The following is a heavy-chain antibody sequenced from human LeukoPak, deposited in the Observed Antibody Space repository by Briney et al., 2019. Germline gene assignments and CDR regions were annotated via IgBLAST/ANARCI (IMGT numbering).Heavy chain of an antibody. D-gene: IGHD1-26*01. CDR1: GYTFTGYY. CDR3: ARDNSVGDNASWFDP. CDR2: INPNSGGT. J-gene: IGHJ5*02. Sequence: ASVKVSCKASGYTFTGYYMHWVRQAPGQGLEWMGWINPNSGGTNYAQKFQGRVTMTRDTSISTAYMELSRLRSGDAAVYYCARDNSVGDNASWFDPWGQGTLVTVSS. V-gene: IGHV1-2*02.